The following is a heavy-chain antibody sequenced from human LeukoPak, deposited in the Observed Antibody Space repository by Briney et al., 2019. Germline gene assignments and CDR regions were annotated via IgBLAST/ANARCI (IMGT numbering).Heavy chain of an antibody. CDR1: GGSISSYY. Sequence: SETLSLTCTVSGGSISSYYWSWIRQPPGKGLEWIGYIYYRGSTNYNPSLKSRVTISVDTSKHQFSLKLSSVTAADTAVYYCARDDRYCSGGSCYWTLDYWGQGTLVTVSS. D-gene: IGHD2-15*01. V-gene: IGHV4-59*01. CDR2: IYYRGST. J-gene: IGHJ4*02. CDR3: ARDDRYCSGGSCYWTLDY.